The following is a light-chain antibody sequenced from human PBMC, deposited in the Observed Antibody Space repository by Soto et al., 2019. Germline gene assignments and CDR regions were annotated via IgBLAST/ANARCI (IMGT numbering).Light chain of an antibody. V-gene: IGKV4-1*01. CDR2: WAS. CDR3: QQYYITPFT. J-gene: IGKJ3*01. CDR1: QSVLCSSNNKHY. Sequence: DIVMTQSPDSLAVSLGERATINCKSSQSVLCSSNNKHYLAWYQQKPGQPPKLLIYWASTRESGVPDRFSGSGSGTDFTLTISSLQAEDVAVYYCQQYYITPFTFGPGTKVDIK.